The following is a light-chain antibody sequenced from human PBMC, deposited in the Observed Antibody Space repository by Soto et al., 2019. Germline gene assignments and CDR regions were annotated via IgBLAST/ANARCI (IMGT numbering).Light chain of an antibody. Sequence: QSALTQPASVSGSPGQSINISCTGTSSDVGGYNYVCWYQQHPGKAPKLIIYDVNNRPSGVSNRFSGSKSGNTASLSISGLQAEDEADYYCSSYTSSNTVVFGGGTKLTVL. J-gene: IGLJ3*02. CDR1: SSDVGGYNY. CDR3: SSYTSSNTVV. V-gene: IGLV2-14*01. CDR2: DVN.